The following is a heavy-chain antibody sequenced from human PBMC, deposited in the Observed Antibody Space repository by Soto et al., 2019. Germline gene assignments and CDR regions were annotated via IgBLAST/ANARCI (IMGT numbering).Heavy chain of an antibody. D-gene: IGHD3-10*01. J-gene: IGHJ4*02. CDR2: FRTSGDGGTT. Sequence: EVQLLESGGGLVQPGGSLRLSCAASRFTFSSYSMSWVRQAPGKGLEWVSGFRTSGDGGTTYYADSVKGRFTISRDNSKNMLFLQMNSLRAEDTAIYYCAKKVNSGPGSQYFDYWVQGTLVTVSS. CDR1: RFTFSSYS. CDR3: AKKVNSGPGSQYFDY. V-gene: IGHV3-23*01.